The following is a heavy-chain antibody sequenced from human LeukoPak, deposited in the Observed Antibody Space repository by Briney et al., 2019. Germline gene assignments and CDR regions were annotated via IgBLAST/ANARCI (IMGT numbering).Heavy chain of an antibody. Sequence: PGGSLGLSCAASGFTFSSYGMHWVRQAPGKGLEWVAVISYDGSNKYYADSVKGRFTISRDNSKNTLYLQMNSLRAEDTAVYYCAKDLRYYDSSGFDYWGQGTLVTVSS. D-gene: IGHD3-22*01. V-gene: IGHV3-30*18. CDR3: AKDLRYYDSSGFDY. CDR1: GFTFSSYG. J-gene: IGHJ4*02. CDR2: ISYDGSNK.